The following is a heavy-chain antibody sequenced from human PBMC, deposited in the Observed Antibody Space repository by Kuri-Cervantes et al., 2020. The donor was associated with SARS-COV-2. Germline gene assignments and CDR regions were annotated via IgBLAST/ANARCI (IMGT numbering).Heavy chain of an antibody. J-gene: IGHJ4*02. CDR1: GFTFSSYW. CDR3: ARDLYDSSGYYSPHVFDY. D-gene: IGHD3-22*01. Sequence: LSLTCAASGFTFSSYWMSWVRQAPGKGLEWVANIKQDGSEKYYVDSVKGRFTISRDNAKNPLYLQMNSLRAEDTAVYYCARDLYDSSGYYSPHVFDYWGQGTLVTVSS. CDR2: IKQDGSEK. V-gene: IGHV3-7*01.